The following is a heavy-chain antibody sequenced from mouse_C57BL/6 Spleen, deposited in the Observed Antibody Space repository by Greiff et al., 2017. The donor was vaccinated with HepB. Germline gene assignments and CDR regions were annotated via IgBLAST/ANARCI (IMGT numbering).Heavy chain of an antibody. D-gene: IGHD1-1*01. CDR1: GYAFSSYW. CDR3: AATVVPPMDY. J-gene: IGHJ4*01. V-gene: IGHV1-80*01. Sequence: QVHVKQSGAELVKPGASVKISCKASGYAFSSYWMNWVKQRPGKGLEWIGQIYPGDGDTNYNGKFKGKATLTADKSSSTAYMQLSSLTSEDSAVYFCAATVVPPMDYWGQGTSVTVSS. CDR2: IYPGDGDT.